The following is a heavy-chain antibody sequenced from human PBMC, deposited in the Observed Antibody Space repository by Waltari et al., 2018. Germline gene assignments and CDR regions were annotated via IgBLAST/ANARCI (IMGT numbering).Heavy chain of an antibody. CDR1: GGSFSGYY. CDR3: ARGRARLFIWFGESGTYYGMDV. J-gene: IGHJ6*02. D-gene: IGHD3-10*01. V-gene: IGHV4-34*01. Sequence: QVQLQQWGAGLLKPSETLSLTCAVYGGSFSGYYWSWIRQPPGKGLEWIGEINHSGSTNYNPSLKGRVTIAVDTSKNQFSLKLSSVTAADTAVYYCARGRARLFIWFGESGTYYGMDVWGQGTTVTVSS. CDR2: INHSGST.